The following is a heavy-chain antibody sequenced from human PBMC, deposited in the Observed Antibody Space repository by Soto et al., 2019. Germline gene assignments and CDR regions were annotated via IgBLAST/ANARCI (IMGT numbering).Heavy chain of an antibody. Sequence: PGGSLRLSCAASGFTFSSYSMNWVRQAPGKGLEWVAFISSSGSNIYYADSVKGRFTISRDNSKNTLYLQMNSLRAEDTAVYYCARDWLVAGYYYYGMDVWGQGTTVTVSS. J-gene: IGHJ6*02. CDR2: ISSSGSNI. V-gene: IGHV3-48*01. D-gene: IGHD6-19*01. CDR1: GFTFSSYS. CDR3: ARDWLVAGYYYYGMDV.